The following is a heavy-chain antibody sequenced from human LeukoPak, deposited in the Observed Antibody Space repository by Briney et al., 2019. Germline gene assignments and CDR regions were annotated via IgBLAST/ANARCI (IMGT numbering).Heavy chain of an antibody. CDR1: GGTFSSYA. J-gene: IGHJ3*02. CDR3: ARDSPGAFDI. CDR2: IIPIFGTA. V-gene: IGHV1-69*05. Sequence: GVSVKVSCKASGGTFSSYAISWVRQAPGQGPEWMGGIIPIFGTANYAQKFQGRVTITTDESTSTAYMELSSLRSEDTAVYYCARDSPGAFDIWGQGTMVTVSS.